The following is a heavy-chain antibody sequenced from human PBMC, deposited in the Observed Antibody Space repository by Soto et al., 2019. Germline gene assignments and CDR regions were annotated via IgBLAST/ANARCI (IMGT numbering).Heavy chain of an antibody. CDR2: TYQSGST. V-gene: IGHV4-39*01. CDR1: NGSISKSDSY. Sequence: QLQLQESGPGLVKPSETLSLTCIVSNGSISKSDSYWGWXXQPPGKGLEWIGNTYQSGSTYYNPSLKSRVTISVDTSXNXFSXXXXXXXXXXXXXXXXXXXKWIFGVLVHQYYFDYWGQGTLVTVSS. CDR3: XXXKWIFGVLVHQYYFDY. J-gene: IGHJ4*02. D-gene: IGHD3-3*01.